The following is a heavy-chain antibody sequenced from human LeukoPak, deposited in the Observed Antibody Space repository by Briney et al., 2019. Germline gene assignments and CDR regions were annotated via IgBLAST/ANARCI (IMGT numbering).Heavy chain of an antibody. Sequence: PRGSLRLSCAASGFTFSSYAMSWVRQAPGKGLEYVSAISSNGGSTYYANSVKGRFTISRDNSKNTLYLQMGSLRAEDMAAYYCARNIQETYGMDVWGQGTTVTVSS. J-gene: IGHJ6*02. D-gene: IGHD1/OR15-1a*01. CDR2: ISSNGGST. CDR3: ARNIQETYGMDV. V-gene: IGHV3-64*01. CDR1: GFTFSSYA.